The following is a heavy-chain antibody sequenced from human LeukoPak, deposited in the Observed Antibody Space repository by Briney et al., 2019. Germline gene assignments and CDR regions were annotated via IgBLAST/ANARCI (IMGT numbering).Heavy chain of an antibody. Sequence: PGGSLRLSCAASGFTFSSYSMNWVRQAPGKGLEWVSSISSSSSYKYYADSVKGRFTISRDNAKNSLYLQMNSLRAEDTAVYYCARSPEAVPNHYWGQGTLVTVSS. CDR2: ISSSSSYK. J-gene: IGHJ4*02. V-gene: IGHV3-21*01. D-gene: IGHD6-19*01. CDR1: GFTFSSYS. CDR3: ARSPEAVPNHY.